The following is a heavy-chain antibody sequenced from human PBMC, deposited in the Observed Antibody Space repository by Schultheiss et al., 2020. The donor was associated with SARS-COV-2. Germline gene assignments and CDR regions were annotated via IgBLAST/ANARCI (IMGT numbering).Heavy chain of an antibody. D-gene: IGHD2-2*01. J-gene: IGHJ5*02. CDR2: IYTSGST. Sequence: SETLSLTCTVSGGSISSYYWSWIRQPAGKGLEWIGRIYTSGSTNYNPSLKSRVTMSVDTSKNQFSLKLSSVTAADTAVYYCARKYIVVVPAAPWFDPWGQGTLVTVSS. V-gene: IGHV4-4*07. CDR1: GGSISSYY. CDR3: ARKYIVVVPAAPWFDP.